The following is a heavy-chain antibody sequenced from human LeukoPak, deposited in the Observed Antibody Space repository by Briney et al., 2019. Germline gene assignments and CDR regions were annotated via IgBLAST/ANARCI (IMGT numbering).Heavy chain of an antibody. CDR2: ISSSSSYI. V-gene: IGHV3-21*04. CDR1: GFTFSSYS. D-gene: IGHD4-17*01. J-gene: IGHJ5*02. CDR3: AKDISPTVTNGGWFDP. Sequence: GGSLRLSCAASGFTFSSYSMNWVRQAPGKGLEWVSSISSSSSYIYYADSVKGRFTISRDNAKNSLYLQMNSLRAEDTALYYCAKDISPTVTNGGWFDPWGQGTLVTVSS.